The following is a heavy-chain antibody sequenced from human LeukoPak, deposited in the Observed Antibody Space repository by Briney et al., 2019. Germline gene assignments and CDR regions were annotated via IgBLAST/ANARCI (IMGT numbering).Heavy chain of an antibody. CDR1: GGSISSGGYY. Sequence: PSQTLSLTCTVSGGSISSGGYYWSWIRQPPGKGLEWIGYIYYSGSTYYNPSLKSRVTISVDTSKNQFSLKLSSVTAADTAVYYCATNNPGYGYRFDYWGQGTLVTVSS. D-gene: IGHD5-18*01. J-gene: IGHJ4*02. CDR3: ATNNPGYGYRFDY. V-gene: IGHV4-30-4*08. CDR2: IYYSGST.